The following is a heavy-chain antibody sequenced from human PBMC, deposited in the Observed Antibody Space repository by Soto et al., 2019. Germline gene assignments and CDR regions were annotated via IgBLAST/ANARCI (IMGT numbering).Heavy chain of an antibody. Sequence: QLQLQESGSGLVKPSQTLSLTCAVSGGSISIGGYSWSWIRQPAGMGLEWIGYSYHSGSTYYNPSLKSRVTISVDRSKNQFSLKLSSVTAADTAVYYCARVPGPWGQGTLVTVSS. CDR2: SYHSGST. V-gene: IGHV4-30-2*01. D-gene: IGHD7-27*01. J-gene: IGHJ5*02. CDR3: ARVPGP. CDR1: GGSISIGGYS.